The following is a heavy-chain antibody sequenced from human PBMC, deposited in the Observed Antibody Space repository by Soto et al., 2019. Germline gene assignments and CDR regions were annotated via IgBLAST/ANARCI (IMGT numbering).Heavy chain of an antibody. CDR2: IYHSGTT. CDR3: AIPATSDFDY. D-gene: IGHD4-4*01. Sequence: XETLSLTCTVSGCSISSSNWWTWVRQPPVKGLEWIGEIYHSGTTNYNPSLKSRVVISGDRSRNHLSLTLSSVTAADTAVYYCAIPATSDFDYWGQGILVTVSS. CDR1: GCSISSSNW. V-gene: IGHV4-4*02. J-gene: IGHJ4*02.